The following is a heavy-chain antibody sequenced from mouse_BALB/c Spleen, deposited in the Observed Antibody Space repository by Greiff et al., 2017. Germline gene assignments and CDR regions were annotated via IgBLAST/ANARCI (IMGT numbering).Heavy chain of an antibody. CDR3: ASRVYYGKGDYYAMDY. J-gene: IGHJ4*01. CDR2: ISSGGST. Sequence: DVMLVESGGGLVKPGGSLKLSCAASGFTFSSYAMSWVRQTPEKRLEWVASISSGGSTYYPDSVKGRFTISRDNARNILYLQMSSLRSEDTAMYYCASRVYYGKGDYYAMDYWGQGTSVTVSS. V-gene: IGHV5-6-5*01. CDR1: GFTFSSYA. D-gene: IGHD2-1*01.